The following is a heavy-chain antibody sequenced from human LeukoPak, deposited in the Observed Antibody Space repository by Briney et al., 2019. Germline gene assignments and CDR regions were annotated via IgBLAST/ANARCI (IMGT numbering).Heavy chain of an antibody. D-gene: IGHD3-3*01. J-gene: IGHJ6*04. V-gene: IGHV3-30*02. CDR2: IRYDGSNK. CDR3: AKEYYDFWSGYPFPAMDV. CDR1: GFTFSSYG. Sequence: GGSLRLSCAASGFTFSSYGMHWVRQAPGKGLEWVAFIRYDGSNKYYADSVKGRFTISRDNSKNTLYLQVNSLRAEDTAVYYCAKEYYDFWSGYPFPAMDVWGKGTTVTVSS.